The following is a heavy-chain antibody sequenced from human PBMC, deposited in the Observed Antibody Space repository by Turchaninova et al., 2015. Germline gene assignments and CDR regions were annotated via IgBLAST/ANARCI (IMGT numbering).Heavy chain of an antibody. V-gene: IGHV4-38-2*01. D-gene: IGHD1-7*01. CDR2: IVHCGSM. Sequence: QVQLQESGPGLVKPSAALSLTCAVSGYSITSASCWVWIRRAPGEGLEWIATIVHCGSMYHNPSLKSRFTISMDTSKNQFSLGVTSVTAADTAVYYCARYSGPCGTTSCYFDYWGQGTPVTVSS. J-gene: IGHJ4*02. CDR1: GYSITSASC. CDR3: ARYSGPCGTTSCYFDY.